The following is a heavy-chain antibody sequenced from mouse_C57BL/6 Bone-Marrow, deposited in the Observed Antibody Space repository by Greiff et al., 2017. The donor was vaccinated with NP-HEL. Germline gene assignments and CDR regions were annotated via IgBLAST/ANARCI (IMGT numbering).Heavy chain of an antibody. CDR1: GFTFSDYY. D-gene: IGHD1-1*01. J-gene: IGHJ4*01. CDR2: ISNGGGST. CDR3: ARLGVLRSYYYAMDY. V-gene: IGHV5-12*01. Sequence: EVQVVESGGGLVQPGGSLKLSCAASGFTFSDYYMYWVRQTPEKRLEWVAYISNGGGSTYYPDTVKGRFTISRDNAKNTLYLQMSRLKSEDTAMYYCARLGVLRSYYYAMDYWGQGTSVTVSS.